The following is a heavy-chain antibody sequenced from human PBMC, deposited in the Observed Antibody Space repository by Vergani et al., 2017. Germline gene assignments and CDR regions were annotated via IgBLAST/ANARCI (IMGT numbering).Heavy chain of an antibody. J-gene: IGHJ4*02. D-gene: IGHD1-7*01. V-gene: IGHV4-59*01. CDR3: ASFALTGTSWMVLDY. Sequence: QVQLQESGPGLVKPSETLSLTCTVSGGSISSYYWSWIRQPPGKGLEWIGYIYYSGSTNYNPSLKSRITISVDTSKNQFSLKLSSVTAADSAVYYCASFALTGTSWMVLDYWGQGTLVTVSS. CDR2: IYYSGST. CDR1: GGSISSYY.